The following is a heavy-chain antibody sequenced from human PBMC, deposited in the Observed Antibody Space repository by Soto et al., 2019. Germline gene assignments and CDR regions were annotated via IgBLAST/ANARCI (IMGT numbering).Heavy chain of an antibody. Sequence: SETLSLTCAVYGGSFSGYYWTWIRQPPGTGLDWIGEINNSGSTNYNPSLKSRVTISLDMSKNQFSLKLTSFTAADTAVYYCARDKITGLFDYWGQGTLVTVSS. V-gene: IGHV4-34*01. D-gene: IGHD2-8*02. CDR2: INNSGST. CDR3: ARDKITGLFDY. CDR1: GGSFSGYY. J-gene: IGHJ4*02.